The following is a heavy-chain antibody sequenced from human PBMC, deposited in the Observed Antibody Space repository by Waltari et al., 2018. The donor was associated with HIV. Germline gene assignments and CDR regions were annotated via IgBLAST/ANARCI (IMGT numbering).Heavy chain of an antibody. D-gene: IGHD6-13*01. CDR3: ARDLSHSHKYGSSWN. V-gene: IGHV1-69*01. CDR1: GGTVSSQV. J-gene: IGHJ4*02. Sequence: QVQLVQCGAEVKKPGSSVKVACRASGGTVSSQVISWVRKGPGQGLEWMGGIIPVFGTVNTAQRFQGRVTITADESTGTAYLELSSLRSEDTAVYYCARDLSHSHKYGSSWNWGQGTLVTVSS. CDR2: IIPVFGTV.